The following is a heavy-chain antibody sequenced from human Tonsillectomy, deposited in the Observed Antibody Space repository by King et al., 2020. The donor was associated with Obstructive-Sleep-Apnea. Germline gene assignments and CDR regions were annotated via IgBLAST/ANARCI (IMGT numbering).Heavy chain of an antibody. Sequence: VQLVESGGGLVKPGGSLRLSCGASGFTFRDYYMSWIRQAPGKGLEWLSDISSSGNSIYYADSVKGRFTISRDNAKNSLHLQMNSLRAEDTAVYYCARDIRSGGDYWGQGTLVTVSS. CDR2: ISSSGNSI. J-gene: IGHJ4*02. D-gene: IGHD6-19*01. CDR3: ARDIRSGGDY. CDR1: GFTFRDYY. V-gene: IGHV3-11*01.